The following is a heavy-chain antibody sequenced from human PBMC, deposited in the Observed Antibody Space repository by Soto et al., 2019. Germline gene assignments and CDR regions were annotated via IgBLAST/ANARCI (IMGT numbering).Heavy chain of an antibody. D-gene: IGHD6-19*01. CDR1: GYTFTGYY. CDR2: INPNSGGT. V-gene: IGHV1-2*02. CDR3: ARHRSSGWYFHYYYYMDV. Sequence: ASVKVSCKASGYTFTGYYMHWVRQAPGQGLEWMGWINPNSGGTNYAQKFQGRVTITADESTSTAYMELSSLRSEDTAMYYCARHRSSGWYFHYYYYMDVWGKGTTVTVSS. J-gene: IGHJ6*03.